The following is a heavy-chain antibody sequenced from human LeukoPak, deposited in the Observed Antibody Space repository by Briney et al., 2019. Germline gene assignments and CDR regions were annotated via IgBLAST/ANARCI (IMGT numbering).Heavy chain of an antibody. D-gene: IGHD3-10*02. CDR3: AELGITMIGGV. Sequence: GGSRTLSCAAAGFTFSIDEMNWVRQAPGKGREWVSYIISIVSTIYYADSVKGRFTTSRHNAKNSLYIDMNSLRAEDTAVYYCAELGITMIGGVWGKGTTVTISS. CDR1: GFTFSIDE. CDR2: IISIVSTI. V-gene: IGHV3-48*03. J-gene: IGHJ6*04.